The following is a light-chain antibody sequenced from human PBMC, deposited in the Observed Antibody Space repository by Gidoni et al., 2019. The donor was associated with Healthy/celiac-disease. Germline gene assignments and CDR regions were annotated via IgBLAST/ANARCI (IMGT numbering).Light chain of an antibody. CDR2: QDS. Sequence: YELTQPPSVSVSPGQTASITCSGDKLGDKYACWYQQKPGQSPVLVIYQDSKRPSRIPERFSGSNSGNTATLTISGTQAMDEADYYCQAWDSSTEVFGGGTKLTVL. CDR1: KLGDKY. V-gene: IGLV3-1*01. J-gene: IGLJ2*01. CDR3: QAWDSSTEV.